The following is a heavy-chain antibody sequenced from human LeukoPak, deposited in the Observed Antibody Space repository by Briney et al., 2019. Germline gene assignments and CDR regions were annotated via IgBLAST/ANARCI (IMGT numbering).Heavy chain of an antibody. Sequence: SETLSLTCAVYGASFNDYYWSWIRHSPTKGLEWIGEVNHSGSAKYNPSLKSRVTISADKSKNQFFLRLSPVAAADSGVYYCARERASNNHDNWFDPWGQGTLVTVSS. CDR3: ARERASNNHDNWFDP. CDR2: VNHSGSA. J-gene: IGHJ5*02. D-gene: IGHD1/OR15-1a*01. V-gene: IGHV4-34*01. CDR1: GASFNDYY.